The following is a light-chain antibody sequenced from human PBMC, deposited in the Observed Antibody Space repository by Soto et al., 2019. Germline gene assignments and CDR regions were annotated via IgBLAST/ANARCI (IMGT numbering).Light chain of an antibody. CDR2: GAS. Sequence: EILMTQSPGTLSLSPGDRATLSCGASQSVTSKLAWYQQKPGQAPRLLIYGASNRATGIPDRVSGSGSGTDFTLSITKLEPEDFAVYYCQQYGSSPWTFGQGTKVDIK. J-gene: IGKJ1*01. V-gene: IGKV3-20*01. CDR3: QQYGSSPWT. CDR1: QSVTSK.